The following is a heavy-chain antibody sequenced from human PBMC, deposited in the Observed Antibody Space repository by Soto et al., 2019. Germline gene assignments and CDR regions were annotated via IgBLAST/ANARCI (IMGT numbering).Heavy chain of an antibody. V-gene: IGHV4-59*08. CDR2: IYYSGST. J-gene: IGHJ4*02. CDR3: ASLHFHSGYDPYYFDY. D-gene: IGHD5-12*01. Sequence: ASETLSLTCTVSGGSISSYYWSWIRQPPGKGLEWIGYIYYSGSTNYNPSLKSRVTISVDTSNNQFSLKLSSVTAADTAVYYCASLHFHSGYDPYYFDYWGQGTLVTVSS. CDR1: GGSISSYY.